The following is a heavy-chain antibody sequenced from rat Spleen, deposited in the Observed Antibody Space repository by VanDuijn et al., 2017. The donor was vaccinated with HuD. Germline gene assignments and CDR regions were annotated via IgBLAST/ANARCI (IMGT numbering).Heavy chain of an antibody. J-gene: IGHJ2*01. CDR3: ARQLYTTDYFDY. V-gene: IGHV5-25*01. CDR1: GFTFSNYD. Sequence: EVQLVESGGGLVQPGRSLKLSCAASGFTFSNYDMAWVRQAPTKGLEWVASISPSGGSTYYRDSVKGRFHVSRDNAKSTLYLQMDSLRSEDTATYYCARQLYTTDYFDYWGQGVMVTVSS. D-gene: IGHD1-6*01. CDR2: ISPSGGST.